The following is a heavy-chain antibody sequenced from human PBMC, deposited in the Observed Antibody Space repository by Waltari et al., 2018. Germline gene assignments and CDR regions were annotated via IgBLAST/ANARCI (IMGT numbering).Heavy chain of an antibody. Sequence: QVQLVESGGGVVQPGGSLRLSCAASGFTFSSYGMHWVRQAPGKGLGWVAFIRYDGSNKYYADSVKGRFTISRDNSKNTLYLQMNSLRAEDTAVYYCAKNPRGDYGDRYNWFDPWGQGTLVTVSS. V-gene: IGHV3-30*02. D-gene: IGHD4-17*01. CDR2: IRYDGSNK. CDR1: GFTFSSYG. J-gene: IGHJ5*02. CDR3: AKNPRGDYGDRYNWFDP.